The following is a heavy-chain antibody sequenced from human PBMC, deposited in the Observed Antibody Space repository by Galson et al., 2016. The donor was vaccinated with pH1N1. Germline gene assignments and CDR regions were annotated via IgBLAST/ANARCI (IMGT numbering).Heavy chain of an antibody. CDR1: GQSISSDNY. J-gene: IGHJ4*02. CDR2: IYRSGST. V-gene: IGHV4-38-2*01. Sequence: LSLTCAVSGQSISSDNYWGWVRQPPGKGLEWIGSIYRSGSTYYTPSLKSRVTLSVDTSMNQFSLTLASVTAADMAVYFCARHLRTEGFEYRTSYFYSWGQGTLVTVSS. D-gene: IGHD2/OR15-2a*01. CDR3: ARHLRTEGFEYRTSYFYS.